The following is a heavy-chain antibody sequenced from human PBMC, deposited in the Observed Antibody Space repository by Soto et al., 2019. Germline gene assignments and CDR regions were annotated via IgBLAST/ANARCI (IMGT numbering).Heavy chain of an antibody. Sequence: GGSLILSCAASGFTFSSYAMSWVRQAPGKGLEWVSAISGSGGSTYYADSVKGRFTISRDNSKNTLYLQMNSLRAEDTAVYYCAKDVLGYSSGWYPFDYWGQGTLVTVSS. J-gene: IGHJ4*02. V-gene: IGHV3-23*01. CDR1: GFTFSSYA. D-gene: IGHD6-19*01. CDR3: AKDVLGYSSGWYPFDY. CDR2: ISGSGGST.